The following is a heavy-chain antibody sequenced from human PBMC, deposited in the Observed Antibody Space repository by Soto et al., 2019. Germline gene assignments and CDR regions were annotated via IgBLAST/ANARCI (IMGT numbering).Heavy chain of an antibody. CDR3: ARGRGGSYGGNAAHCEI. Sequence: QVQLVESGGGVVQPGTSLRLSCEASGFTFSGFGMHWVRQAPGKGLEWVAVIWYDGSKKYYADCVKGRFTISRDNSKNGVFRQMKSLRAEDTAVYYCARGRGGSYGGNAAHCEIWGQGTLVTVSS. J-gene: IGHJ3*02. V-gene: IGHV3-33*01. CDR1: GFTFSGFG. D-gene: IGHD4-17*01. CDR2: IWYDGSKK.